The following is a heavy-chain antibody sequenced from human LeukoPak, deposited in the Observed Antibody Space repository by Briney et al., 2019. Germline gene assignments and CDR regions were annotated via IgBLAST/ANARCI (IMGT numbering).Heavy chain of an antibody. D-gene: IGHD2-15*01. CDR2: ISYDGSNK. CDR3: AKDKGIASGYYGMDV. Sequence: GGSLRLSCAASGFTFSTYAMHWVRQAPGKGLEWVAVISYDGSNKYYADSVKGRFTISRDNSKNTLYLQMNSLRAEDTAVYYCAKDKGIASGYYGMDVWGQGTTVTVSS. CDR1: GFTFSTYA. J-gene: IGHJ6*02. V-gene: IGHV3-30*04.